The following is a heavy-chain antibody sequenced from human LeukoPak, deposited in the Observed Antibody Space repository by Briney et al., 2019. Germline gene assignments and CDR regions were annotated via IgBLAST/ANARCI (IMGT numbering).Heavy chain of an antibody. Sequence: SETLSLTCAVYGGSFSGYYWSWIRQPPGKGLEWIGEINHSGSTNYNPSLRSRVTISVDTSKNQFSLKLSSVTAADTAVYYCARGIRYFDWLLSPRGFLYFDYWGQGTLVTVSS. CDR1: GGSFSGYY. CDR2: INHSGST. V-gene: IGHV4-34*01. D-gene: IGHD3-9*01. J-gene: IGHJ4*02. CDR3: ARGIRYFDWLLSPRGFLYFDY.